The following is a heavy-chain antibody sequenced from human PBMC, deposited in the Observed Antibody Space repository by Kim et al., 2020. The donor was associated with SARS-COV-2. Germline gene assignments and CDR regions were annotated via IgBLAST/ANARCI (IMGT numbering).Heavy chain of an antibody. CDR1: GFTFSNAW. Sequence: GGSLRLSCAASGFTFSNAWMSWVRQAPGEGLEWVGRIKSKTDGGTADYAAPVKGRFTISRDDSRNTLYLQMNSLKTEDTAVYYCTTGGVVWFGNYYYYGMDVWGQGTTVTVSS. V-gene: IGHV3-15*01. J-gene: IGHJ6*02. CDR2: IKSKTDGGTA. D-gene: IGHD3-10*01. CDR3: TTGGVVWFGNYYYYGMDV.